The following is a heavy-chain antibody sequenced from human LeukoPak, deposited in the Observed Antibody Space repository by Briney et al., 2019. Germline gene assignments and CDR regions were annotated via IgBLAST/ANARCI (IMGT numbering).Heavy chain of an antibody. D-gene: IGHD6-13*01. CDR3: AKDIAAAGLNWFDP. CDR1: GFTFSSYG. CDR2: IWYDGSNK. V-gene: IGHV3-33*06. J-gene: IGHJ5*02. Sequence: PGGSLRLSCAASGFTFSSYGMHWVRQAPGKGLEWVAVIWYDGSNKYYADSVKGRFTISRDNSKNTLYLLMNSLRAEDTAVYYCAKDIAAAGLNWFDPWGQGTLVTVSS.